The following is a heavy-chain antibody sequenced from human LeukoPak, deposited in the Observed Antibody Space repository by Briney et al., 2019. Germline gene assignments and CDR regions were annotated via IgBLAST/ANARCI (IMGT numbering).Heavy chain of an antibody. J-gene: IGHJ4*02. CDR1: GFTFSSYA. D-gene: IGHD2-2*01. CDR3: ARGYCSSTSCYNLLTKHPFDY. Sequence: GGSLRLSCAASGFTFSSYAMYWVRQAPGKGLEWVSSITGDGGGTYYADSVRGRFTISRDNSKNTLYLQMNSLRAEDTAVYYCARGYCSSTSCYNLLTKHPFDYWGQGTLVTVSS. CDR2: ITGDGGGT. V-gene: IGHV3-23*01.